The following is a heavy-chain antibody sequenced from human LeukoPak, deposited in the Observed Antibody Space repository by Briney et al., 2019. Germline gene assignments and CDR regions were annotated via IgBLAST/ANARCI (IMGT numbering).Heavy chain of an antibody. D-gene: IGHD3-22*01. CDR2: FDPEDGET. CDR3: ATDGRGAYDSSGYYD. V-gene: IGHV1-24*01. J-gene: IGHJ4*02. CDR1: GYTLTELS. Sequence: ASVRVSCKVSGYTLTELSMHWMRQAPGKGLEWMGGFDPEDGETIYAQKFQGRVTMTEDTSTDTAYMELSSLRSEDTAVYYCATDGRGAYDSSGYYDWGQGTLVTVSS.